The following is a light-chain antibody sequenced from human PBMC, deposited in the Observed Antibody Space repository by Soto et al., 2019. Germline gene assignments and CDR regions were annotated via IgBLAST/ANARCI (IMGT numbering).Light chain of an antibody. V-gene: IGLV2-14*01. CDR1: RSDIGSYNY. Sequence: QSVLTQPASVSGYPGQSITISCSGKRSDIGSYNYVAWYQQVPGKTPKILIYGVSNRPSGVSSRFSGSKSGNTASLTISGLQAEDEADYYCISYTGSSTSYVFGSGTKV. J-gene: IGLJ1*01. CDR2: GVS. CDR3: ISYTGSSTSYV.